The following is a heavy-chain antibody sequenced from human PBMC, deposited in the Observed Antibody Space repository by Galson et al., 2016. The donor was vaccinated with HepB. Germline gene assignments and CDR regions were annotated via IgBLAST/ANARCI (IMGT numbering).Heavy chain of an antibody. CDR1: GFTFSSYI. D-gene: IGHD1-1*01. V-gene: IGHV3-23*01. CDR2: ISGSGYDT. Sequence: SLRLSCAASGFTFSSYIMSWVRQAPGKRLEWVAAISGSGYDTYYTDPAKGRFTISKDKSKNTVYLLMNNLRAEDTAIYYCAKLMGDWGDRSTGFVDYWGQGTLVTVSS. J-gene: IGHJ4*02. CDR3: AKLMGDWGDRSTGFVDY.